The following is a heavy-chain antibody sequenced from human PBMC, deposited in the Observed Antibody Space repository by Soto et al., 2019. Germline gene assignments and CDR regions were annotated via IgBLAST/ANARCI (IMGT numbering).Heavy chain of an antibody. CDR1: GFTFSSYA. J-gene: IGHJ1*01. D-gene: IGHD2-15*01. V-gene: IGHV3-23*01. CDR2: ISGSGGST. CDR3: AKSPPVCSGGSCAVFQH. Sequence: GGSLRLSCAASGFTFSSYAMSWVRQAPGKGLEWVSAISGSGGSTYYADSVKGRFTISRDNSKNTLYLQMNSLRAEDTAVYYCAKSPPVCSGGSCAVFQHWGEGTLVTVSS.